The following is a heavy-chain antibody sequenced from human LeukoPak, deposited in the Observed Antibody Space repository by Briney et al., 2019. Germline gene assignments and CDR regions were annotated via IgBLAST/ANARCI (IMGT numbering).Heavy chain of an antibody. CDR2: ISPYNGDT. CDR1: GGTFSSYA. D-gene: IGHD3-22*01. CDR3: ARVVTSSGFYYFDP. J-gene: IGHJ5*01. V-gene: IGHV1-18*01. Sequence: ASVKVSCKASGGTFSSYAISWVRQAPGQGLEWMGWISPYNGDTHYAQNVRGRVTMTTDTSTSTAYKELRSLRSDDTAEYYCARVVTSSGFYYFDPWGQGTMVTVSS.